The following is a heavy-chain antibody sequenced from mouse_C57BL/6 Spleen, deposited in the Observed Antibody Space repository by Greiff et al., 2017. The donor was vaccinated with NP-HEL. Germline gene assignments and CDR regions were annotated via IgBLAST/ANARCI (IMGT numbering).Heavy chain of an antibody. CDR3: ARGVTVEYYFDY. CDR2: INPSSGYT. J-gene: IGHJ2*01. V-gene: IGHV1-7*01. D-gene: IGHD1-1*01. CDR1: GYTFTSYW. Sequence: VQGVESGAELAKPGASVKLSCKASGYTFTSYWMHWVKQRPGQGLEWIGYINPSSGYTKYNQKFKDKATLTADKSSSTAYMQLSSLTYEDSAVYYCARGVTVEYYFDYWGQGTTLTVSS.